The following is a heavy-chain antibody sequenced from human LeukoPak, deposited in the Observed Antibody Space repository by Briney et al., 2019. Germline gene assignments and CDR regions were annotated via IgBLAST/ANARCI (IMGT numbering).Heavy chain of an antibody. V-gene: IGHV3-66*02. D-gene: IGHD6-6*01. CDR3: ARDTGSSSVN. J-gene: IGHJ4*02. Sequence: GGSLRLSCAASGFTFSDYYMSWIRQAPGKGLERVSVIYSGGSTYYADSVKGRFTISRDNSKNTLYLQMNSLRAEDTAVYYCARDTGSSSVNWGQGTLVTVSS. CDR2: IYSGGST. CDR1: GFTFSDYY.